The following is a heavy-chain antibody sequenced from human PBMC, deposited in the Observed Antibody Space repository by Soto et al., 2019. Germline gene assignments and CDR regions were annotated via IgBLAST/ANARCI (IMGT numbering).Heavy chain of an antibody. Sequence: PGGSLRLSCAASGFTLRTFGMNWVRQAPGKGLEWVSSISSSSTYIYYADSVKGRFTISRDNAKNSLYLQMNSLRAEDTAVYYCARGGFGGTTGTQTEYYLNSWGQGTLVTVSS. CDR1: GFTLRTFG. J-gene: IGHJ4*02. CDR3: ARGGFGGTTGTQTEYYLNS. V-gene: IGHV3-21*01. D-gene: IGHD1-1*01. CDR2: ISSSSTYI.